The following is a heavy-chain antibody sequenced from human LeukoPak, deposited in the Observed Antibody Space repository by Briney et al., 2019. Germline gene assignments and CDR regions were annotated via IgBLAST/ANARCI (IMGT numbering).Heavy chain of an antibody. CDR3: ARAVWYYDSSGYAVGVYFDS. J-gene: IGHJ4*02. V-gene: IGHV3-48*01. CDR2: IDTGSTTI. D-gene: IGHD3-22*01. CDR1: GFTFSSYS. Sequence: GGSLRLSCAASGFTFSSYSMNWVRQAPGKGLVWVSYIDTGSTTISYADSLKGRFTISRDNAKNSLFLQMNSLRAEDTAVYYCARAVWYYDSSGYAVGVYFDSWGQGTLVTVPS.